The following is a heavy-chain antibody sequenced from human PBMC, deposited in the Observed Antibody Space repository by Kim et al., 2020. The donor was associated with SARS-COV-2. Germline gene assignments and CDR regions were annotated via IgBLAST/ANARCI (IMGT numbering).Heavy chain of an antibody. J-gene: IGHJ5*02. V-gene: IGHV3-30*18. D-gene: IGHD3-9*01. CDR1: GFTFSSYG. CDR3: AKGEGLRYFDWYDLTYNWFDP. Sequence: GGSLRLSCAASGFTFSSYGMHWVRQAPGKGLEWVAVISYDGSNKYYADSVKGRFTISRDNSKNTLYLQMNSLRAEDTAVYYCAKGEGLRYFDWYDLTYNWFDPWGQGTLVTVSS. CDR2: ISYDGSNK.